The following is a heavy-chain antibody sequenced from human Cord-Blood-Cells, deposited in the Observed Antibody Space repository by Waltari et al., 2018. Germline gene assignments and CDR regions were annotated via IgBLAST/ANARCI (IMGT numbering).Heavy chain of an antibody. D-gene: IGHD6-6*01. CDR3: AKDSSSFFDY. J-gene: IGHJ4*02. Sequence: EVQLVESGGGLVQPGRSLRLSCAASGFTFDDYAMHWVRQAPGKCLEWVSGISWNSGSIGYADSVKGRFTISRDNAKNSLYLQMNSLRAEDTALYYCAKDSSSFFDYWGQGTLVTVSS. V-gene: IGHV3-9*01. CDR2: ISWNSGSI. CDR1: GFTFDDYA.